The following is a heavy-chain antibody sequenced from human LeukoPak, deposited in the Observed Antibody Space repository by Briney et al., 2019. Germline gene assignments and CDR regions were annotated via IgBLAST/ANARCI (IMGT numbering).Heavy chain of an antibody. V-gene: IGHV1-8*01. CDR2: MNPNTGRT. D-gene: IGHD2-15*01. CDR3: ARLSQTPDSYSSGGYYQLGY. CDR1: RYTFTSYN. Sequence: ASVKVSCKASRYTFTSYNINWVREAAGQGLEWMGCMNPNTGRTGFAQKFQDRLTIPRDPPISTSYLELSSLRSEDTAIYYCARLSQTPDSYSSGGYYQLGYWGQGTPVTVSS. J-gene: IGHJ4*02.